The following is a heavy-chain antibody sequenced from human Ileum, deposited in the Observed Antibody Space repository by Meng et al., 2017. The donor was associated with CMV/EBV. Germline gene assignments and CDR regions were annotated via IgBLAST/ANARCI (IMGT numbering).Heavy chain of an antibody. J-gene: IGHJ4*02. Sequence: QVQLQESGPGLVKPSETLSLTCTVSGDSTSGFFWSWIRQPAGKGLEWIGRIYSSGSTFYNPSLVSRVTMSIDTSKNQFSLRLASVTAADTAVYFCAKEQSIGIAVTGIFDFWGQGALVTVSS. CDR3: AKEQSIGIAVTGIFDF. V-gene: IGHV4-4*07. CDR1: GDSTSGFF. D-gene: IGHD6-19*01. CDR2: IYSSGST.